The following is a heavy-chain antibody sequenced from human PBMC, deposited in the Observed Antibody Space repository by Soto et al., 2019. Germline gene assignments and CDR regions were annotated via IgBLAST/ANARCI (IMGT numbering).Heavy chain of an antibody. Sequence: GGSLRLSCAASGFTFSSYGMHWVRQAPGKGLEWVAVIWYDGSNKYYADSVKGRFTISRDNSKNTLYLQMNSLRAEDTAVYYCARVEAEMATMPLDPWGQGTLVTVSS. J-gene: IGHJ5*02. CDR2: IWYDGSNK. V-gene: IGHV3-33*01. CDR1: GFTFSSYG. D-gene: IGHD5-12*01. CDR3: ARVEAEMATMPLDP.